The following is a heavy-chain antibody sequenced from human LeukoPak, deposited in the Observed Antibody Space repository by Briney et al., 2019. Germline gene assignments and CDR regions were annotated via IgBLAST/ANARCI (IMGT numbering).Heavy chain of an antibody. D-gene: IGHD3-3*01. J-gene: IGHJ6*03. Sequence: ASVKVSCKVSGHTLTALPMHWVRQAPGTGLEWMGSFDLHDDGTIYARNFLGRVTMTEDTSTNTAFMELTDLRSEDTAVYYCAAFDDSWSGYFSSSPYYYYVDVWGGGTTVTVSS. CDR3: AAFDDSWSGYFSSSPYYYYVDV. V-gene: IGHV1-24*01. CDR1: GHTLTALP. CDR2: FDLHDDGT.